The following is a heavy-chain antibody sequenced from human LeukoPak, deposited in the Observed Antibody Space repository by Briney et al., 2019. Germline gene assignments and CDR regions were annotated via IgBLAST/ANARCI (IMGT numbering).Heavy chain of an antibody. V-gene: IGHV3-30*01. J-gene: IGHJ4*02. Sequence: GGSLRLSCAASGFTFSRYAMHWVRQAPGKGLEWVAVMSFDGSYKYYADSVKGRFTISRDNSKDTVYLQMNSLRAEDTAVYYCARGKGGPFNYWGQGTLVTVSS. CDR2: MSFDGSYK. CDR3: ARGKGGPFNY. D-gene: IGHD2-15*01. CDR1: GFTFSRYA.